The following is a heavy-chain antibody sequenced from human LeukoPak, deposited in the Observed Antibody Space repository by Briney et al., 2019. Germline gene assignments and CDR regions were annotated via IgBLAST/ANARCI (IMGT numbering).Heavy chain of an antibody. CDR2: ISGSGGST. CDR1: GFTFSSYS. J-gene: IGHJ4*02. CDR3: AKKASGGMRNYYDSSGYSDY. V-gene: IGHV3-23*01. Sequence: GGSLRLSCAASGFTFSSYSMNWVRQAPGKGLEWVSAISGSGGSTYYADSVKGRFTISRDNSKNTLYLQMNNLRAEDTAVYYCAKKASGGMRNYYDSSGYSDYWGQGTLVTVSS. D-gene: IGHD3-22*01.